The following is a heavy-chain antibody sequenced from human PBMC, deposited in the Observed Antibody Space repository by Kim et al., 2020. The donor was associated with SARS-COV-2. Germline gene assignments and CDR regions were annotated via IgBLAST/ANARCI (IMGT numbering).Heavy chain of an antibody. D-gene: IGHD2-2*01. V-gene: IGHV3-43*01. CDR3: ASTHCSSTSCYYYYGMDV. J-gene: IGHJ6*02. Sequence: VKDRFTISRDNSKNSLYLQMNSLRTEDTALYYCASTHCSSTSCYYYYGMDVWGQGTTVTVSS.